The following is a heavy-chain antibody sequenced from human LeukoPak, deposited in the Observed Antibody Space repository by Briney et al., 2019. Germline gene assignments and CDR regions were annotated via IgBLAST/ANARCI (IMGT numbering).Heavy chain of an antibody. V-gene: IGHV4-30-4*01. D-gene: IGHD2-21*02. J-gene: IGHJ4*02. CDR3: ARFHIVVVTAQYYFDY. CDR2: IYYSGST. Sequence: SETLSLTCTVSGGSISSGDYYWNWIRQPPGKGLEWIGYIYYSGSTYYNPSLKSRVTISVDTSKNQFSLKLSSVTAADTAVYYCARFHIVVVTAQYYFDYWGQGTLVTVSS. CDR1: GGSISSGDYY.